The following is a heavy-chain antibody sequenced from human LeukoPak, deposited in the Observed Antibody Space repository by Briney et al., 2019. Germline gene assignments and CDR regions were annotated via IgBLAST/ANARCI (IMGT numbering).Heavy chain of an antibody. D-gene: IGHD7-27*01. CDR3: ASTPRDSTGARVDY. CDR2: IIPILGIA. CDR1: GGTFSSYA. J-gene: IGHJ4*02. V-gene: IGHV1-69*04. Sequence: SVTVSCKASGGTFSSYAISWVRQAPGQGLEWMGRIIPILGIANYAQKFQGRVTITADKSTSTAYMELSSLRSEDTAVYYCASTPRDSTGARVDYWGQGTLVTVSS.